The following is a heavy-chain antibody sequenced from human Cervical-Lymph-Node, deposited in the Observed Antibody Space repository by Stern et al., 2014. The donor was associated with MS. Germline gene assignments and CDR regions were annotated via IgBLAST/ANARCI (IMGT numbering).Heavy chain of an antibody. CDR2: INRDGITR. Sequence: EVQLVESGGGLVQPGGSLRLSCVASGFTFRDYWMHWVRQGPGKGLVWVSRINRDGITRTHAGSVKGRFTISRDNAKNALYQQMNSRRVEVTAVYYCTKDSYGPEDYWGQGASGTVFS. CDR3: TKDSYGPEDY. J-gene: IGHJ4*02. D-gene: IGHD3-10*01. CDR1: GFTFRDYW. V-gene: IGHV3-74*02.